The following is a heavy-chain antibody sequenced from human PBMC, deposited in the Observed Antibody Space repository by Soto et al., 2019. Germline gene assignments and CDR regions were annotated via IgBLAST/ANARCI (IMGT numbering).Heavy chain of an antibody. J-gene: IGHJ5*02. Sequence: PGGSLRLSCTASGFTFSDSWMTWVRQAPGKGLEWVARIKPDESEKKYADSVKGRFSISRDNAKNSMYLQMDSLRGEDTAVYYCVRGGSKYASWGQGTLVTVS. D-gene: IGHD4-4*01. CDR2: IKPDESEK. CDR1: GFTFSDSW. CDR3: VRGGSKYAS. V-gene: IGHV3-7*01.